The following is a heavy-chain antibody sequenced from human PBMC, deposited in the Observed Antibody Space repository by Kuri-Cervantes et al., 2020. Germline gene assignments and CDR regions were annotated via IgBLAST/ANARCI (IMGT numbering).Heavy chain of an antibody. CDR1: GFTFSSYA. CDR3: ARRSGGDY. CDR2: ISGSGGST. D-gene: IGHD1-26*01. J-gene: IGHJ4*02. V-gene: IGHV3-23*01. Sequence: ETLSLTCAASGFTFSSYAMSWVRQAPGKGLEWVSAISGSGGSTYYADSVKGRFTISRDNAKNSLYLLMNSLRAEDTAVYYCARRSGGDYWGQGNLVTVSS.